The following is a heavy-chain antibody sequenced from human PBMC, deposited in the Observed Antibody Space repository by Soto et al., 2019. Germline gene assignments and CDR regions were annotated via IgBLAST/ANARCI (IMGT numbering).Heavy chain of an antibody. CDR1: GFTFSSYA. Sequence: EVQLLESGGGLVQPGGSLRLSCAASGFTFSSYAMSWVRQAPGKGLEWVSAISGSGGSTYYADSVKGRFTISRDNSKNTLYLQMNSLRAEDTAVYYCAHPTTRLRYQLLSGGAFDIWGQGTMVTVYS. D-gene: IGHD2-2*01. CDR3: AHPTTRLRYQLLSGGAFDI. J-gene: IGHJ3*02. V-gene: IGHV3-23*01. CDR2: ISGSGGST.